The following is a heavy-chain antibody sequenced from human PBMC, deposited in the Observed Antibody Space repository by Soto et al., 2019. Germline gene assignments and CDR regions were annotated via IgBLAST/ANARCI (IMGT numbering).Heavy chain of an antibody. D-gene: IGHD3-10*01. CDR3: TKHGHGSGRSGDYYYGLDF. CDR1: GCTFNAKS. Sequence: EGSRSPAWAPSGCTFNAKSVGWGRPAEGRWLGWGSVISGSSDITYYADSVKGRSTISRDNSKNTLYLQMNSLRAEDTAVYYSTKHGHGSGRSGDYYYGLDFWGQGTTVTVSS. V-gene: IGHV3-23*01. J-gene: IGHJ6*02. CDR2: ISGSSDIT.